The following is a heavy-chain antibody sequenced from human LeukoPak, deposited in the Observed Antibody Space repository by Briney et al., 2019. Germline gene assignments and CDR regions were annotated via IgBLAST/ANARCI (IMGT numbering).Heavy chain of an antibody. D-gene: IGHD3-16*01. CDR2: VSRSGDRT. J-gene: IGHJ4*02. Sequence: GGSLRLSCLASGFTLSNHAMSWVRQGPGKGLQWVSSVSRSGDRTYYADSVKGQFTISRDNSKNVLYLQMNSLRAEDTAVYYCAKRRGENFFFDLWGQGAQVTVSS. CDR1: GFTLSNHA. V-gene: IGHV3-23*01. CDR3: AKRRGENFFFDL.